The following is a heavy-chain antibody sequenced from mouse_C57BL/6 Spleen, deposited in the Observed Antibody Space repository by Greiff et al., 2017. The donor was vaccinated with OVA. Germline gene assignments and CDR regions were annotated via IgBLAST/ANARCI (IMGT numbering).Heavy chain of an antibody. Sequence: VMLVESGPGLVQPSQSLSITCTVSGFSLTSYGVHWVRQPPGKGLEWLGVIWSGGSTDYNAAFISRLSISKDNSKSQVFFKMNSLQADDTAIYYCAKHWDDYAMDYWGQGTSVTVSS. J-gene: IGHJ4*01. V-gene: IGHV2-4*01. CDR3: AKHWDDYAMDY. CDR1: GFSLTSYG. D-gene: IGHD4-1*01. CDR2: IWSGGST.